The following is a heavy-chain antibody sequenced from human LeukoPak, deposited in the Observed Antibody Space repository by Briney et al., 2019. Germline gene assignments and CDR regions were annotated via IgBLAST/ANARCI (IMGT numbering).Heavy chain of an antibody. CDR3: ARGRYSSGWYPWDYYYYMDV. D-gene: IGHD6-19*01. CDR1: GYTFTGYY. Sequence: GASVKVSCKASGYTFTGYYMHWVRQAPGQGLEWMGWINPNSGGTNYAQKFQGRVTMTRDTSISTAYMELSRLRSDNTAVYYCARGRYSSGWYPWDYYYYMDVWGKGTTVTISS. V-gene: IGHV1-2*02. J-gene: IGHJ6*03. CDR2: INPNSGGT.